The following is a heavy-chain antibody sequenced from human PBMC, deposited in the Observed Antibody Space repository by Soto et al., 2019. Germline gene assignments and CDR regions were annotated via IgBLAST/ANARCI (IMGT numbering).Heavy chain of an antibody. CDR1: GFTFSNAW. CDR2: IKSKTDGGTT. Sequence: GGSLRLSCAASGFTFSNAWMNWVRQAPGKGLEWVGRIKSKTDGGTTDYAAPVKGRFTISRDDSKNTLYLQMNSLKTEDTAVYYCTTVSVDYVWGSYRPFDYWGQGTLVTVSS. CDR3: TTVSVDYVWGSYRPFDY. D-gene: IGHD3-16*02. V-gene: IGHV3-15*07. J-gene: IGHJ4*02.